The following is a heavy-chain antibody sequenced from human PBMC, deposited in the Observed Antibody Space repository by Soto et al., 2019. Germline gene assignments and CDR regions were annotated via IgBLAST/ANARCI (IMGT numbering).Heavy chain of an antibody. V-gene: IGHV4-39*01. J-gene: IGHJ6*02. CDR1: GGAISSSSYY. CDR3: ARLEVHSGYDPFMHYYYGMDV. D-gene: IGHD5-12*01. Sequence: WETRSLTCTGSGGAISSSSYYWGWIRQPPGKGLEWIGSIYYSGSTYYNPSLKSRVTISVDTSKNQFSLKLSSVTAADTAVYYCARLEVHSGYDPFMHYYYGMDVWGQGTTVT. CDR2: IYYSGST.